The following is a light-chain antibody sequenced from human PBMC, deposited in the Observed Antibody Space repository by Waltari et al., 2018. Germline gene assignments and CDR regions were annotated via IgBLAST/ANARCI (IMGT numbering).Light chain of an antibody. J-gene: IGLJ3*02. CDR1: SSDVGGYNY. CDR2: DVS. V-gene: IGLV2-11*01. CDR3: CSYVGRYIWV. Sequence: QSALTQPRSVSGSPGQSVTISCTGTSSDVGGYNYVSWYQQHPGKVPKLIIYDVSTRSSGVQDRFSGSKSGNTASLTISGLQTEDEADYYCCSYVGRYIWVCGGGTKLTVL.